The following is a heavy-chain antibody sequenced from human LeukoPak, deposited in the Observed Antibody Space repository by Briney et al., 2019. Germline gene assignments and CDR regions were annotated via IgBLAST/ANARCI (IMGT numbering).Heavy chain of an antibody. V-gene: IGHV4-34*01. D-gene: IGHD3-16*02. CDR3: AREGITFGGVIVNPIDY. CDR1: GGSFSGYY. J-gene: IGHJ4*02. Sequence: SETLSLTCAVYGGSFSGYYWSWIRQPPGKGLEWIGEINHSGSTNYNPSLKSRVTISVDTSKNQFSLKLGSVTAADTAVYYRAREGITFGGVIVNPIDYWGQGTLVTVSS. CDR2: INHSGST.